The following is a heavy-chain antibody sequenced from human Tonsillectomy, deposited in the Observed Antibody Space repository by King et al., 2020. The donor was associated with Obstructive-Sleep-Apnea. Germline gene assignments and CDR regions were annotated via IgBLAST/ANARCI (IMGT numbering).Heavy chain of an antibody. CDR1: GGSISSYY. CDR3: ARDLRGYGYFDY. Sequence: VQLQESGPGLVKPSETLSLTCTVSGGSISSYYWSWIRQPPGKGLEWIGYIYYSGSTNYNPSLKSRVTISVDRSKNQFSLKLSSVTAADTAVYYCARDLRGYGYFDYWGQGTLVTVSS. V-gene: IGHV4-59*01. D-gene: IGHD4-17*01. CDR2: IYYSGST. J-gene: IGHJ4*02.